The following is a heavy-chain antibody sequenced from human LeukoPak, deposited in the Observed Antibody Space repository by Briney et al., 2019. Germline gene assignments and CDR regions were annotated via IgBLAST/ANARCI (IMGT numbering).Heavy chain of an antibody. J-gene: IGHJ4*02. CDR3: ARVRDTAMAYYFDY. CDR1: GGSISSSNW. Sequence: SETLSLTCAVSGGSISSSNWWRWVRQPPGKGLEWIGEIYHSGSTNYNPSLKSRVTISVDTSKNQFSLKLSSVTAADTAVYYCARVRDTAMAYYFDYWGQGTLVTVSS. D-gene: IGHD5-18*01. V-gene: IGHV4-4*02. CDR2: IYHSGST.